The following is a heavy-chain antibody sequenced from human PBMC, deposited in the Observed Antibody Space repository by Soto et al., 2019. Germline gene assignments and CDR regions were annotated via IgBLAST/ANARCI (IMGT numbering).Heavy chain of an antibody. CDR3: AKEGYYDSSGYYHTVEYFQY. CDR2: ILSDGSNK. V-gene: IGHV3-30*18. CDR1: GFTFSNCG. D-gene: IGHD3-22*01. J-gene: IGHJ1*01. Sequence: QVQLVESGGGVVQPGRSLRLSCAASGFTFSNCGMHWVRQAPGKGLEWVAVILSDGSNKYYADSVKGRFTISRDNSKNTLYLQMNSLRAEDTAVYYCAKEGYYDSSGYYHTVEYFQYWGQGSLVTVSS.